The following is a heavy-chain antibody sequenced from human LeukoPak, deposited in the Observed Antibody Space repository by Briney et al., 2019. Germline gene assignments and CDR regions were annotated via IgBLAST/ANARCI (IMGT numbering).Heavy chain of an antibody. CDR2: MNPNSGNT. V-gene: IGHV1-8*01. D-gene: IGHD3-10*01. Sequence: ASVKVPCKASGYTFTSYDINWVRQATGQGLEWMGWMNPNSGNTGYAQKFQGRVTMTRNTSISTAYMELSSLRSEDTAVYYCARGVYYGSGSYYNPFDYWGQGTLVTVSS. CDR3: ARGVYYGSGSYYNPFDY. CDR1: GYTFTSYD. J-gene: IGHJ4*02.